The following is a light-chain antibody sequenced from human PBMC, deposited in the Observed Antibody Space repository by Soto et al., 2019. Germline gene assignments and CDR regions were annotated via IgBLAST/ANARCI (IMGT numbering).Light chain of an antibody. CDR3: QQRSNWLT. Sequence: EMVLTQSPATLSLSPGERATLSCSASQSVSSYLAWYQQKPGQAPRLLIYDASNRATGIPPRFSGSGSGTDFTLTISSLEPEDFAVYYCQQRSNWLTFGGGTKVEIK. CDR1: QSVSSY. CDR2: DAS. V-gene: IGKV3-11*01. J-gene: IGKJ4*01.